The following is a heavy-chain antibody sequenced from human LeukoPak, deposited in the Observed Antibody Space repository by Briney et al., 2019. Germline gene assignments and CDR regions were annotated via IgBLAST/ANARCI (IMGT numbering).Heavy chain of an antibody. CDR3: TTNPYFDY. V-gene: IGHV3-7*03. CDR2: INHNGNVN. CDR1: GFTFSSYW. Sequence: GGSLRLSCAASGFTFSSYWMNWARQAPGKGLEWVASINHNGNVNYYVDSVKGRFTISRDNAKNSLYLQMSNLRAEDTAVYYCTTNPYFDYWGQGALVTVSS. J-gene: IGHJ4*02. D-gene: IGHD2-8*01.